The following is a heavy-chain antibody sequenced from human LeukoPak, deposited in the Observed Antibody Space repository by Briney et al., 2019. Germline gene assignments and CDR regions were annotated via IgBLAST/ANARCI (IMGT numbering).Heavy chain of an antibody. CDR1: GGSISSGSYY. Sequence: SETLSLTCTVSGGSISSGSYYWSWIRQPAGKGLEWIGRIYTSGSTNYNPSLKSRVTISVDTSKNQFSLKLSSVTAADTAVYYCARSVVAARTLVAWGQGTLVTVSS. CDR2: IYTSGST. CDR3: ARSVVAARTLVA. J-gene: IGHJ5*02. D-gene: IGHD6-6*01. V-gene: IGHV4-61*02.